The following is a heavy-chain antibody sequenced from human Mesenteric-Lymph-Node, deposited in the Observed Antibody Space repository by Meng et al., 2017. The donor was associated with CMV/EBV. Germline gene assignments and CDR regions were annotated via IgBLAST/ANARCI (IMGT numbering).Heavy chain of an antibody. J-gene: IGHJ4*02. D-gene: IGHD2-2*01. CDR2: INPNSGGT. CDR1: GYTFTGYY. Sequence: ASVKVFCKASGYTFTGYYMHWVRQAPGQGLEWMGWINPNSGGTNYAQKFQGRVTMTRDTSITTAFMEMTSLRSDDTAVYYCARVSCTATGCYDYFDYWGQGTLVTVSS. CDR3: ARVSCTATGCYDYFDY. V-gene: IGHV1-2*02.